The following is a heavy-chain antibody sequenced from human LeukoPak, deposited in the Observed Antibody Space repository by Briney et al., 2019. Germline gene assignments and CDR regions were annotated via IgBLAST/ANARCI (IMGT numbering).Heavy chain of an antibody. CDR3: ARVVRTTVVTLYVFDY. D-gene: IGHD4-23*01. Sequence: PGGSLRLSRAASGFTFSSYWMHWVRQASGKGLVWVSRINSDGSSTSYADSVKGRLTISRDNAKNTLYLQMNSLRAEDTAVYYCARVVRTTVVTLYVFDYWGQGTLVTVSS. CDR1: GFTFSSYW. J-gene: IGHJ4*02. CDR2: INSDGSST. V-gene: IGHV3-74*01.